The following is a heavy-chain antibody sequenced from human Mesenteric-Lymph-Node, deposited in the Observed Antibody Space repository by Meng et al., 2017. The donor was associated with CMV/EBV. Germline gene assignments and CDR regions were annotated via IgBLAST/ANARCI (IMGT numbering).Heavy chain of an antibody. CDR1: GFTFDDYA. Sequence: GGSLRLSCAASGFTFDDYAMHWVRQAPGKGLEWVSGISWNSGSIGYVDSVKGRFTISRDNAKNSLYLQMNSLRAEDTALYYCAKSARRDYFDYWGQGTLVTVSS. D-gene: IGHD6-25*01. J-gene: IGHJ4*02. CDR3: AKSARRDYFDY. V-gene: IGHV3-9*01. CDR2: ISWNSGSI.